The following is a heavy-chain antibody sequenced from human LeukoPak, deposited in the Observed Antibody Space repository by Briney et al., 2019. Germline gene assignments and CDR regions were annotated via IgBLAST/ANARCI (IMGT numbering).Heavy chain of an antibody. Sequence: GGSLRLSCAACGFTLSTYWMHWARQVPGKGLVWVSRIKNDGSGISYADFVKGRFTISRDNAKNTLYLQMYSLRAEDTAVYYCARAYDRVGDAFDIWGQGTTVTVSS. V-gene: IGHV3-74*01. CDR2: IKNDGSGI. J-gene: IGHJ3*02. CDR1: GFTLSTYW. D-gene: IGHD3-16*01. CDR3: ARAYDRVGDAFDI.